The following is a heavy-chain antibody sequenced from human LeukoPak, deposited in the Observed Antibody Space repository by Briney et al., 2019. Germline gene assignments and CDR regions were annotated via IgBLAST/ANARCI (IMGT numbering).Heavy chain of an antibody. CDR2: IIPIFGTA. CDR3: ARGSYYYGSGSLTNWFDP. Sequence: SVKVSCKASGYTFTIYAISWVRQAPGQGLEWMGGIIPIFGTANYAQKFQGRVTITADESTSTAYMELSSLRSEDTAVYYCARGSYYYGSGSLTNWFDPWGQGTLVTVSS. V-gene: IGHV1-69*13. J-gene: IGHJ5*01. CDR1: GYTFTIYA. D-gene: IGHD3-10*01.